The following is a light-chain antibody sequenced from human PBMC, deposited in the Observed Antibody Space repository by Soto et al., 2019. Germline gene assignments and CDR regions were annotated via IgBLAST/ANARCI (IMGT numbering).Light chain of an antibody. CDR1: QSVDTN. CDR3: QQYYNWPPYT. V-gene: IGKV3-15*01. J-gene: IGKJ2*01. CDR2: GAS. Sequence: EVVMTQSPATLSVSPGDRATLSCRASQSVDTNVAWYQQKPGQAPRLLVHGASTRATGVPARFTGIGSGTDFTLTISGLQSDDFAVYCCQQYYNWPPYTFGQGTKRQIK.